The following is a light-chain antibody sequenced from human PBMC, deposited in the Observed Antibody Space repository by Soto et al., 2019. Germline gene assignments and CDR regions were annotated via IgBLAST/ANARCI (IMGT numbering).Light chain of an antibody. CDR1: LSVSSNY. V-gene: IGKV3-20*01. CDR2: GAS. Sequence: IVLTQSPGTLSLSPGERATLSCSASLSVSSNYVAWYQQKPGQAPRLLIYGASSRATGIPDRFSGSGSGTDFTLTISRLEPEDFTVYYCQQYNKWPLTFGQGTKVDIK. CDR3: QQYNKWPLT. J-gene: IGKJ1*01.